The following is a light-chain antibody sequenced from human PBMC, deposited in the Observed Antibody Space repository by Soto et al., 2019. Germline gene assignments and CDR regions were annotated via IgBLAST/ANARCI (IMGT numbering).Light chain of an antibody. V-gene: IGKV3-20*01. CDR3: QQYGTSPPT. CDR1: QSVSSNF. Sequence: EIVLTQSPGTLSLSPGERATLSCKASQSVSSNFLAWYQRKPGQAPRLLIYGASYRATDIPYRFSGSVSRTDFTLTITRLEPEDFAVYYCQQYGTSPPTFGQGTKVEI. CDR2: GAS. J-gene: IGKJ1*01.